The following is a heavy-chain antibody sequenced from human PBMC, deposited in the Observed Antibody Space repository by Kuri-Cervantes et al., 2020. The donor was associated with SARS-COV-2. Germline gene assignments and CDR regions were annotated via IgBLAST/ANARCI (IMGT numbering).Heavy chain of an antibody. D-gene: IGHD1-26*01. J-gene: IGHJ1*01. CDR3: AKDRGGSYPQYFQH. V-gene: IGHV3-21*01. CDR1: GFTFSSYS. Sequence: GESLKISCAASGFTFSSYSMNWVRQAPGKGLEWVSSISSSSSYIYYADSVKGRFTISRDNSKNTLYLQMNSLRAEDTAVYYCAKDRGGSYPQYFQHWGQGTLVTVSS. CDR2: ISSSSSYI.